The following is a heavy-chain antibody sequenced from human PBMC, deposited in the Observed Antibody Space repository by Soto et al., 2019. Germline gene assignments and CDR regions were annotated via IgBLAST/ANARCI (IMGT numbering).Heavy chain of an antibody. J-gene: IGHJ4*02. CDR3: ATPGIAVVAPGVDY. D-gene: IGHD6-19*01. Sequence: QLQLQESGPGLVKPSETLSLTCTVSGGSISSSSYYWGWIRQPPGKGLEWIGSIYYSGSTYYNPSLKSRVTISVDTSKNQFSLKLSSVTAADTAVYYCATPGIAVVAPGVDYWGQGTLVTVSS. CDR2: IYYSGST. V-gene: IGHV4-39*01. CDR1: GGSISSSSYY.